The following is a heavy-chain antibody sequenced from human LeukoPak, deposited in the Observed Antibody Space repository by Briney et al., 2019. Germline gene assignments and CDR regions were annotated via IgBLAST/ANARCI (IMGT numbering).Heavy chain of an antibody. CDR3: ARDLAWGAFDY. CDR1: GFTFSSYA. J-gene: IGHJ4*02. D-gene: IGHD7-27*01. Sequence: GGSLRLSCAASGFTFSSYAMSWVRQAPGKGLEWVSVISTSGGSTYYADSVKGRVTISRDNSKNTLSLPMNSLRVADTAVYYCARDLAWGAFDYWGQGTLVTVSS. V-gene: IGHV3-23*01. CDR2: ISTSGGST.